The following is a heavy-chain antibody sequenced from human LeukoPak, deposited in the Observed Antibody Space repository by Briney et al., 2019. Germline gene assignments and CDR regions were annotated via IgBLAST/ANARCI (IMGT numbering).Heavy chain of an antibody. CDR3: AKSNYDFWSGYYGNRYYFDY. Sequence: GGSLRLSCAASGFTFSSYAMSWVRQPPGKGREGVSAISGSVGNTYYADSVKGRFTISRDNSKNTLYMQMNSLKAEDTAVYYCAKSNYDFWSGYYGNRYYFDYWGQGTLVTVSS. V-gene: IGHV3-23*01. D-gene: IGHD3-3*01. CDR2: ISGSVGNT. CDR1: GFTFSSYA. J-gene: IGHJ4*02.